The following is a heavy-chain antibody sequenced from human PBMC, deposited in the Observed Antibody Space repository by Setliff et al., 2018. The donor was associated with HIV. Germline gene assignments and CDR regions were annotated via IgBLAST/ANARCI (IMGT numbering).Heavy chain of an antibody. CDR3: ARLLNYYGNWFDP. Sequence: SETLSLTCTVSGYSISSGYYWGWIRQPPGKGLEWIGSIYHSGSTYYNPSLKSRVTISVDTSKNQCSLKLSSVTAADTAVYYCARLLNYYGNWFDPWGQGTLVTVSS. J-gene: IGHJ5*02. V-gene: IGHV4-38-2*02. D-gene: IGHD3-10*01. CDR2: IYHSGST. CDR1: GYSISSGYY.